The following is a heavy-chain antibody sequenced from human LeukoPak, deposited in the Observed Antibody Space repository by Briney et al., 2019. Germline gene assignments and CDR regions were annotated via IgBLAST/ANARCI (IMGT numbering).Heavy chain of an antibody. Sequence: SDTLSLTCAVSRGSISSMTWWTWDRQSPRRGLEWIGEISNGGNTNYNPSLKSRVTMSIDKSKNQFSLNLSSVTAADTAVYYCASSDYYSLDFWGQGNLVTVSS. CDR3: ASSDYYSLDF. CDR1: RGSISSMTW. V-gene: IGHV4-4*02. J-gene: IGHJ4*02. CDR2: ISNGGNT. D-gene: IGHD4-17*01.